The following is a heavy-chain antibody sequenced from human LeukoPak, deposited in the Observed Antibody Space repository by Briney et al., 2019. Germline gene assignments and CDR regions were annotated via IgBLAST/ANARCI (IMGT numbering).Heavy chain of an antibody. V-gene: IGHV3-23*01. CDR3: AREPTYSSSWYTSCDS. J-gene: IGHJ5*01. CDR2: FSGSGGIT. D-gene: IGHD6-13*01. Sequence: PGGSLRLSCAASGFTFSNYAMSWVRQAPGKGLEWVSGFSGSGGITYYADSVKGRFTISRDNAKNSLYLHMSSLRAEDTAVYYCAREPTYSSSWYTSCDSWGQGTLVTVSS. CDR1: GFTFSNYA.